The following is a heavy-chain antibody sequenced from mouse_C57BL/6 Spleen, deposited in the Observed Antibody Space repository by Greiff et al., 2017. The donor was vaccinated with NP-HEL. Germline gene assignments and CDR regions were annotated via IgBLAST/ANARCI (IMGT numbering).Heavy chain of an antibody. J-gene: IGHJ4*01. Sequence: EVKLVESGGGLVKPGGSLKLSCAASGFTFSRYTMSWVRQTPEKRLEWVATISGGGGNTYYPDSVKGRFTISRDNAKNTLYLQMSSLRSEDTALYYCAGTITTVVDAMDYWGQGTSVTVSS. CDR3: AGTITTVVDAMDY. CDR1: GFTFSRYT. CDR2: ISGGGGNT. D-gene: IGHD1-1*01. V-gene: IGHV5-9*01.